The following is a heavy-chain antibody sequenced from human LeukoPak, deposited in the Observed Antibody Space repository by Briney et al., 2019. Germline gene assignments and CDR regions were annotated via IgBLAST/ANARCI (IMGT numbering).Heavy chain of an antibody. CDR3: ARSGVGYFYDSTGYYPLDY. CDR1: GYTFTSYY. D-gene: IGHD3-22*01. J-gene: IGHJ4*02. Sequence: GASVKVSFKASGYTFTSYYMHWVRQAPGQGLEWMGWISAYTGNTNYAQNLQGRVTMTTDTSTGTAYMELRSLRSDDTAVYYCARSGVGYFYDSTGYYPLDYWGQGTLVTVSS. CDR2: ISAYTGNT. V-gene: IGHV1-18*04.